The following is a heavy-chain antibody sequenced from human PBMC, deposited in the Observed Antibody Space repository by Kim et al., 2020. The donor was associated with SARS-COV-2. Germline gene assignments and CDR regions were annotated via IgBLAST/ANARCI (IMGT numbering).Heavy chain of an antibody. J-gene: IGHJ3*02. CDR2: IYHSGST. V-gene: IGHV4-30-2*01. CDR1: GGSISSGGYS. Sequence: SETLSLTCAVSGGSISSGGYSWSWIRQPPGKGLEWIGYIYHSGSTYYNPSLKSRVTISVDRSKNQFSLKLSSVTAADTAVYYCARGSGGGYCSSTSCYSGAFDIWGQGTMVTVSS. CDR3: ARGSGGGYCSSTSCYSGAFDI. D-gene: IGHD2-2*02.